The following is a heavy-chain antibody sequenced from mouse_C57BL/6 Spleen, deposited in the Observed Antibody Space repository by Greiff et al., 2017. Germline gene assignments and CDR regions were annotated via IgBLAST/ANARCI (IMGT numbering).Heavy chain of an antibody. CDR2: IWRGGST. V-gene: IGHV2-2*01. Sequence: QVQLQQSGPGLVQPSQSLSITCTVSGFSLTSYGVHWVRQSPGKGLEWLGVIWRGGSTDYNAAFISRLSISKDNSKSQVFFKMNSLQADDTAIYYCARKYYGSSYDYAMDYWGQGTSVTVSS. D-gene: IGHD1-1*01. CDR1: GFSLTSYG. CDR3: ARKYYGSSYDYAMDY. J-gene: IGHJ4*01.